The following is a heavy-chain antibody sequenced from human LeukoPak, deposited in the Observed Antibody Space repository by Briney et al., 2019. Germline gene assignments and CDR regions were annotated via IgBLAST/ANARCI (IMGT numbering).Heavy chain of an antibody. D-gene: IGHD3-3*01. CDR1: GGTFSSYA. V-gene: IGHV1-69*05. Sequence: GSSVKVSCKASGGTFSSYAISRVRQAPGQGLEWMGGIIPIFGTANYAQKFQGRVTITTDESTSTAYMELSSLRSEDTAVYYCARLRITIFGVAQTVDYWGQGTLVTVSS. J-gene: IGHJ4*02. CDR2: IIPIFGTA. CDR3: ARLRITIFGVAQTVDY.